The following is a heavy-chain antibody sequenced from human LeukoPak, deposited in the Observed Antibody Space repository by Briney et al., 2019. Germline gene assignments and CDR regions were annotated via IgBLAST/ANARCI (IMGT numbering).Heavy chain of an antibody. CDR3: ARHDSSGWYYY. CDR2: IYYSGST. CDR1: GGSISSYY. V-gene: IGHV4-59*08. J-gene: IGHJ4*02. Sequence: PSETLSLTCTVSGGSISSYYWSWIRQPPGKGLEWIGYIYYSGSTNYNPSLKSRVTISVDTSKNQLSLKLSSVTAADTAVYYRARHDSSGWYYYWGQGTLVTVSS. D-gene: IGHD6-19*01.